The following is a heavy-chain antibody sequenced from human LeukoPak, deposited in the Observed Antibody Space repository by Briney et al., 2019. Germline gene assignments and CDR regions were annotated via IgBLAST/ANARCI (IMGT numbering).Heavy chain of an antibody. D-gene: IGHD2-2*01. Sequence: HPGGSLRLSCAASGFTFSSYGMHWVRQAPGKGLEWVAVISYDGSNKYYADSVKGRFTISRDNSKNTLYLQMNSLRAEDTAVYYCARASLRYCSSTSCYRAFDIWGQGTMVTVSS. CDR1: GFTFSSYG. CDR2: ISYDGSNK. V-gene: IGHV3-30*03. J-gene: IGHJ3*02. CDR3: ARASLRYCSSTSCYRAFDI.